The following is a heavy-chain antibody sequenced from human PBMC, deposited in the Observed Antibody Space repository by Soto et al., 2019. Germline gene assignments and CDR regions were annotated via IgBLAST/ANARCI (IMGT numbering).Heavy chain of an antibody. V-gene: IGHV4-31*03. Sequence: QVQLQESGPGLVKPSQTLSLTCTVSGGSISSGGYYWNWIRQHPGKGLEWIGYIYYSGSTYYNPSRKGRVTRSVDTSKHQFSRKRSSVTAADTAMYYCAREPSIWGQGTLVTGSS. CDR1: GGSISSGGYY. J-gene: IGHJ4*02. CDR3: AREPSI. CDR2: IYYSGST.